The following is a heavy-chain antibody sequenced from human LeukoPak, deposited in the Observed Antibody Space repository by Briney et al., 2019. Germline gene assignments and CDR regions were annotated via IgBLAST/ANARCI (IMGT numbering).Heavy chain of an antibody. D-gene: IGHD6-19*01. CDR1: GFTFSSYS. V-gene: IGHV3-21*01. CDR3: ARDSFEFVAGMVGYGMDV. Sequence: PGGSLRLSCAASGFTFSSYSMNWVRQAPGKGLEWVSSISSSSSYIYYADSVKGRFTISRDNAKNSLYLQMNSLRAEDTAVYYCARDSFEFVAGMVGYGMDVWGQGTTVTVSS. J-gene: IGHJ6*02. CDR2: ISSSSSYI.